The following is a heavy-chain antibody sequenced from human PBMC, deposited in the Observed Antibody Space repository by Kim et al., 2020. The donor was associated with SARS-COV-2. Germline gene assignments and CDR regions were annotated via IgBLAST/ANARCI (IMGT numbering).Heavy chain of an antibody. CDR3: ARATMITFGGVIDHFDY. J-gene: IGHJ4*02. D-gene: IGHD3-16*02. V-gene: IGHV4-31*02. Sequence: LTSRVTKSVDTSKTQFSLKLSSVTAADTAVYYCARATMITFGGVIDHFDYWGQGTLVTVSS.